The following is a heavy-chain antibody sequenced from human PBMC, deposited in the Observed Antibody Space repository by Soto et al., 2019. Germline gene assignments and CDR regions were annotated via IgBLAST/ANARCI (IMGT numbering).Heavy chain of an antibody. D-gene: IGHD1-7*01. V-gene: IGHV2-5*01. Sequence: QITLKESGPTLVKTTQTLTLTCTFSGFSLNTSGVGVGWVRQPPGKALEWLALIYGNDDQRYNLFLKNSLTITKDTSREQVVLTMTHMDPVDTATYYCAHANNWDYRTPYYFDYWGQGTLVTVS. CDR1: GFSLNTSGVG. CDR3: AHANNWDYRTPYYFDY. J-gene: IGHJ4*02. CDR2: IYGNDDQ.